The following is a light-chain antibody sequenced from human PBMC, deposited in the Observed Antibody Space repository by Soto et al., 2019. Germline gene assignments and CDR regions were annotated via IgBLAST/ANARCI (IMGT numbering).Light chain of an antibody. Sequence: DIQMTQSPSSLSASVGDRVTITCQASQDISNHLHWYQQRPGKAPKLLIYDAANLETVVPSRFSVSVSRTHVTFIIGSLQPEDVATCYCQPYVNLHSFCQRTRLQFK. J-gene: IGKJ5*01. CDR3: QPYVNLHS. V-gene: IGKV1-33*01. CDR1: QDISNH. CDR2: DAA.